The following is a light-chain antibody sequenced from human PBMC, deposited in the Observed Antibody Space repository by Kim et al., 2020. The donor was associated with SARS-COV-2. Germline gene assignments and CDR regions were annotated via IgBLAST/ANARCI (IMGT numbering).Light chain of an antibody. CDR2: EVS. CDR1: TSDVGYYNL. V-gene: IGLV2-23*02. Sequence: GQSITISCTGTTSDVGYYNLVSWYQQHPSKVPKLLIYEVSKRPSAVSSRLSGSKSGYTASLTISGLQAEDEADYYCCSYAGSGIVVFGGGTHLTVL. CDR3: CSYAGSGIVV. J-gene: IGLJ2*01.